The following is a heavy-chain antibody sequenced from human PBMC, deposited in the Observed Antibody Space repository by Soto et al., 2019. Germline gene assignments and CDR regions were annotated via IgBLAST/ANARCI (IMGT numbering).Heavy chain of an antibody. D-gene: IGHD5-12*01. CDR2: IYPGDSDT. Sequence: GESLKISCKGSGYSFTSYWIGWVRQMPGKGLEWMGIIYPGDSDTRYSPSFQGQVTISADKSISTAYLQWSSLKASDTVMYYCARWSGYDWESRFYFDYWGQGTLVTVSS. V-gene: IGHV5-51*01. J-gene: IGHJ4*02. CDR3: ARWSGYDWESRFYFDY. CDR1: GYSFTSYW.